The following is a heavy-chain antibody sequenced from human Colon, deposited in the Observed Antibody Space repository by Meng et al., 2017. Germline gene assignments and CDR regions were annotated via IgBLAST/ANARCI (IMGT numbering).Heavy chain of an antibody. CDR2: ISGSGDPT. CDR1: GFTFNNYA. CDR3: AKDWPAGDRPLGAFDI. V-gene: IGHV3-23*01. J-gene: IGHJ3*02. Sequence: GESLKISCAASGFTFNNYAMTWVRQAPGRGLEWVSAISGSGDPTYYADSVKGRCTISRDNSKNTLYLQMNSLRAENTALYYCAKDWPAGDRPLGAFDIWGQGTMVTVSS. D-gene: IGHD2-2*01.